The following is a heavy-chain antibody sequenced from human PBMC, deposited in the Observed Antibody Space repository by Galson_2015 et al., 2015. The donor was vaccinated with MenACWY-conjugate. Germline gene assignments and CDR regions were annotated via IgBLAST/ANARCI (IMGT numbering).Heavy chain of an antibody. Sequence: SLRLSCAASGFTFSRYWMHWVRRAPGKGLEWVSRTNTDESTTTHADSVKGRFTISRDNAKNTLYLQMNSLRAEDTAVYYCARPAMVRGVTFSGYYFDLWGQGTPVTVSS. D-gene: IGHD3-10*01. CDR3: ARPAMVRGVTFSGYYFDL. V-gene: IGHV3-74*01. J-gene: IGHJ4*02. CDR2: TNTDESTT. CDR1: GFTFSRYW.